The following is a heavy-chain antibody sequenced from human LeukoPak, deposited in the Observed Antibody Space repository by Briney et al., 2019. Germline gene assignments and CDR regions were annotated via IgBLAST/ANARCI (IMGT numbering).Heavy chain of an antibody. CDR2: IIPIFGIA. V-gene: IGHV1-69*04. J-gene: IGHJ6*02. CDR3: ARGHPGTPGEYGMDV. D-gene: IGHD1-1*01. Sequence: GSSVKVSCKASGGIFSSYAISWARQAPGQGLEWMGRIIPIFGIANYAQKFQGRVTITADKSTSTAYMELSSLRSEDTAVYYCARGHPGTPGEYGMDVWGQGTTVTVSS. CDR1: GGIFSSYA.